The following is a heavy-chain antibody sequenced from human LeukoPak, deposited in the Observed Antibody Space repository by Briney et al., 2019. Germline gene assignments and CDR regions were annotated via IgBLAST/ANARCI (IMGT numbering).Heavy chain of an antibody. CDR3: VRDARLATI. Sequence: PGGSLRLSCAASGFTFSSYTMNWVRQAPGKGLEWVSSIAGSSGYISYADSVKGRFTISRDNADNSLFLQMNSLTVEDTAVYYCVRDARLATIWGLGTLVTVSS. J-gene: IGHJ4*02. CDR2: IAGSSGYI. CDR1: GFTFSSYT. V-gene: IGHV3-21*04. D-gene: IGHD5-12*01.